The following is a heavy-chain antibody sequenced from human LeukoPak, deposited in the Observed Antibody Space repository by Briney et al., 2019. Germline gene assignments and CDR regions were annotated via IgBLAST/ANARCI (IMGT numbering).Heavy chain of an antibody. CDR3: ARDRYGSGSYYNLIWFDP. Sequence: SETLSLTCTVSGGSISSYYWSWIRQPAGKGLEWIGRIYTSGSTNYNPSLKSRVTMSVDTSKNQFSLKLSSVTAADTAVYYCARDRYGSGSYYNLIWFDPWGQGTLVTVSS. D-gene: IGHD3-10*01. CDR1: GGSISSYY. CDR2: IYTSGST. J-gene: IGHJ5*02. V-gene: IGHV4-4*07.